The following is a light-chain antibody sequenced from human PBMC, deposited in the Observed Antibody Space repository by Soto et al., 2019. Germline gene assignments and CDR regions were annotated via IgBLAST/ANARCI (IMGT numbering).Light chain of an antibody. CDR1: QSVSTY. Sequence: EIVLTQSPATLSLSPGERATLSCRASQSVSTYLAWYQQKPGQAPRLLIYDASNRATGIPCRFSGSGSGTDFTLTISSLEPEDFAVYYWQQRSNWPPRTFGQGTKLEIK. CDR3: QQRSNWPPRT. V-gene: IGKV3-11*01. J-gene: IGKJ2*01. CDR2: DAS.